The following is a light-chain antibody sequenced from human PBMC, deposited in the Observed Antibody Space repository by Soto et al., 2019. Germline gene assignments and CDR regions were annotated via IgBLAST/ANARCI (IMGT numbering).Light chain of an antibody. CDR3: QLSYSTSVFT. Sequence: DIQMTQSPSSLSASVGDRVTITCRASQSISSYLSSYQQKPGKAPKLLIFAASNLQSGVPSRFSGSGSGTDFTLTISSLQPEDFATYYCQLSYSTSVFTFGPGTRVDVK. CDR2: AAS. V-gene: IGKV1-39*01. J-gene: IGKJ3*01. CDR1: QSISSY.